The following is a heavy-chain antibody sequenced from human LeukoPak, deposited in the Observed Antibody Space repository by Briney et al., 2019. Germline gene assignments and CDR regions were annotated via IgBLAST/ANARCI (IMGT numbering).Heavy chain of an antibody. V-gene: IGHV3-53*01. CDR1: GFTFSSYG. J-gene: IGHJ4*02. Sequence: GGTLRLSCAASGFTFSSYGMSWVRQAPGKGLEWVSVIYSGGGTYYADSVKGRFTISRDNSKNTLYLQMNSLRAEDTAVYYCARDLGGNSYDYWGQGTLVTVSS. CDR3: ARDLGGNSYDY. CDR2: IYSGGGT. D-gene: IGHD2-15*01.